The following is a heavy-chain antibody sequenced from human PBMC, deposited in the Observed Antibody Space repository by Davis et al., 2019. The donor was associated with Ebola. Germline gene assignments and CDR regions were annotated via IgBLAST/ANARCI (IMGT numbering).Heavy chain of an antibody. CDR1: GFTFSSYA. D-gene: IGHD1-26*01. V-gene: IGHV3-30-3*01. CDR2: ISYDGSNK. J-gene: IGHJ4*02. Sequence: GESLKISCAASGFTFSSYAMHWVRQAPGKGLEWVAVISYDGSNKYYADSVKGRFTISRDNSKNTLYLQMNSLRAEDTAVYYCARVGWELEDFDYWGQGTLVTVSS. CDR3: ARVGWELEDFDY.